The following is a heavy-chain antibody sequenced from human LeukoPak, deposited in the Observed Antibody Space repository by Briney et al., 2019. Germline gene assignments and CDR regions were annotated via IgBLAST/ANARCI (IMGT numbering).Heavy chain of an antibody. CDR2: ISGLVGGT. J-gene: IGHJ3*02. D-gene: IGHD2-21*02. Sequence: RGCLRPSCAASGFTLTIYATGWVRQAPGEGLEWVSGISGLVGGTYYADSVKGRFTISRDNSKNTLYLQISSLRAEDTAVYYCAKDGAGDWPDAFDIWGQGTKVTVSS. V-gene: IGHV3-23*01. CDR1: GFTLTIYA. CDR3: AKDGAGDWPDAFDI.